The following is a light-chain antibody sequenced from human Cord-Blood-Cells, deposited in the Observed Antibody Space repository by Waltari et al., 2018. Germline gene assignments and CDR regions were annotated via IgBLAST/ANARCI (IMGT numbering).Light chain of an antibody. V-gene: IGLV1-44*01. CDR3: AAWDDSLNGHAV. CDR1: SSNIGSNT. CDR2: SNN. Sequence: QSVLTQPPSASGTPGQRVTISCSGSSSNIGSNTVNCYQQLPGTAPKLLIYSNNQRPSGVPDRFSGSKSGTSASLAISGLQSEDEADYYCAAWDDSLNGHAVFGGGTQLTVL. J-gene: IGLJ7*01.